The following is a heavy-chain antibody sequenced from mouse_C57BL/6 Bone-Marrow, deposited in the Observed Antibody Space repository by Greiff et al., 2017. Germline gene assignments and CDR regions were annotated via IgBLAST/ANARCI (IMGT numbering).Heavy chain of an antibody. CDR3: ARCPYYGSSYYYAMDY. CDR1: GYTFTSYW. CDR2: INPSSGYT. D-gene: IGHD1-1*01. Sequence: QVHVKQSGAELAKPGASVKLSCKASGYTFTSYWMHWVKQRPGQGLEWIGYINPSSGYTKYNQKFKDKATLTADKSSSAAYMQLSSLTYEDSAVYYCARCPYYGSSYYYAMDYWGQGTSVTVSS. J-gene: IGHJ4*01. V-gene: IGHV1-7*01.